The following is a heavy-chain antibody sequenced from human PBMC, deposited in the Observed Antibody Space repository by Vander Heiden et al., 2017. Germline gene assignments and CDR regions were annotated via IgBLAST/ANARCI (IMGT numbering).Heavy chain of an antibody. CDR3: ARGYYGGDGAP. CDR1: GFTFSSYG. V-gene: IGHV3-7*01. D-gene: IGHD2-21*02. J-gene: IGHJ5*02. Sequence: EVQLVESGGGLVQPGGSLRLSCAASGFTFSSYGMSWVRQTPGKGLEWVANIEQGGSEKYYVDSVKGRFTISRDNAKNSMYLEMNSLRAEDTAAYYCARGYYGGDGAPWGQGTLVTVSS. CDR2: IEQGGSEK.